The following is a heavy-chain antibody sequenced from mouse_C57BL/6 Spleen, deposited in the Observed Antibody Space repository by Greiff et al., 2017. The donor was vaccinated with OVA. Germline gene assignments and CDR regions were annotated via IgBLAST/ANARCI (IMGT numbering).Heavy chain of an antibody. J-gene: IGHJ2*01. CDR3: ARGDYGNSFDY. CDR1: GYSFTGYY. V-gene: IGHV1-42*01. CDR2: INPSTGGT. Sequence: EVQLQESGPELVKPGASVKISCKASGYSFTGYYMNWVKQSPEKSLEWIGEINPSTGGTPYNQKFKAKATLTVDKSSSTAYMQLKSLTSEDSAVYYCARGDYGNSFDYWGQGTTLTVSS. D-gene: IGHD2-1*01.